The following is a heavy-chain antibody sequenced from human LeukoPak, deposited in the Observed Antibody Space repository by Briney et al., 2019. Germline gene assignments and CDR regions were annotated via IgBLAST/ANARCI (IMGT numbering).Heavy chain of an antibody. D-gene: IGHD6-19*01. CDR1: GYIFSSNNTA. Sequence: PSQTLSLTCAISGYIFSSNNTAWNWIRQSPARGLEWLVRTYYRYKWYNDYAVSVKSRITIHPDTSKNRFSLQLISVTPEDTAGYYCARGWAFAYWGQGTLVTVSS. V-gene: IGHV6-1*01. CDR3: ARGWAFAY. CDR2: TYYRYKWYN. J-gene: IGHJ4*02.